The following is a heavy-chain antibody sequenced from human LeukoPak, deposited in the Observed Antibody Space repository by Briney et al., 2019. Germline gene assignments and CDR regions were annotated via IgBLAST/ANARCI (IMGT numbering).Heavy chain of an antibody. J-gene: IGHJ4*02. V-gene: IGHV3-30*18. CDR2: ISYDGSNK. D-gene: IGHD6-19*01. CDR3: AKSGSGWFGFDY. CDR1: GFTLSSYA. Sequence: PGGSLRLSCAASGFTLSSYAMHWVRQAPGKGLEWVAVISYDGSNKYYADSVKGRFTISRDSSKNTLYLQMNSLRAEDTAVYYCAKSGSGWFGFDYWGQGTLVTASS.